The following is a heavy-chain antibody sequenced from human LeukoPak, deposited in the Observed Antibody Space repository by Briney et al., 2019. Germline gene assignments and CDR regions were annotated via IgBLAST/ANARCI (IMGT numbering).Heavy chain of an antibody. J-gene: IGHJ4*02. CDR2: ISYDGSNK. V-gene: IGHV3-30*04. CDR1: GFTFSSYA. D-gene: IGHD1-20*01. CDR3: ARDLNWNDGLDY. Sequence: GGSLRLSCAASGFTFSSYAMHWVRQAPGKGLEWVAVISYDGSNKYYADSVEGRFTISRDNSKNTLYLQMNSLRAEDTAVYYCARDLNWNDGLDYWGQGTLVTVSS.